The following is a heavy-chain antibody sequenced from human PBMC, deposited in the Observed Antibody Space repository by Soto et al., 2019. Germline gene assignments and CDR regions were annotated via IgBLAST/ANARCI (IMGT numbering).Heavy chain of an antibody. Sequence: QVQLVQSGAEEKKPGASVKVSCKASGYTFTGYAMHWVRQAPGQRLEWMGWINAGNGNTKYSQKFQGRVTITRDTSGSSGYRDLSSLRSECTAVYYCARAVAVAADFDYWGQGTLVTVSS. V-gene: IGHV1-3*05. J-gene: IGHJ4*02. D-gene: IGHD6-19*01. CDR3: ARAVAVAADFDY. CDR2: INAGNGNT. CDR1: GYTFTGYA.